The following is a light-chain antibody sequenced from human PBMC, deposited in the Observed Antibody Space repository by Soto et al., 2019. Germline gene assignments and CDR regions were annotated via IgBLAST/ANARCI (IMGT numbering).Light chain of an antibody. CDR1: QGIRSD. Sequence: IQMTQSPSSLSASVGDRVTITCRASQGIRSDLGWYQQRPGKAPKLLIYAASSLQSGVPSRFSGSGSGTDFTLTISSLQPEDFATYYCLQDYNYPYTFGQGTKVDIK. CDR2: AAS. J-gene: IGKJ2*01. CDR3: LQDYNYPYT. V-gene: IGKV1-6*01.